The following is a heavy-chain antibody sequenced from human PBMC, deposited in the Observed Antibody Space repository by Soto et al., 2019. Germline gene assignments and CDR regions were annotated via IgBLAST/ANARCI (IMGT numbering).Heavy chain of an antibody. CDR3: ARPLSGYDFNSGSRQVSHYYGMDV. J-gene: IGHJ6*02. V-gene: IGHV3-53*01. Sequence: GGSLRLSCAASGFIVSSNYMTWVRQGPGKGLEWISVIYTGGSTYYADSVKGRFTISRDNSKNTLYLQMNSLSAEDTAVYYCARPLSGYDFNSGSRQVSHYYGMDVWGQGTTVTVSS. D-gene: IGHD3-10*01. CDR1: GFIVSSNY. CDR2: IYTGGST.